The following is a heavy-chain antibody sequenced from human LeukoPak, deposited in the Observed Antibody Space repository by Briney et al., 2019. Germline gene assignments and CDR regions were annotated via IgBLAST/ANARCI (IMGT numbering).Heavy chain of an antibody. CDR3: ARDYSGDEDFDY. CDR1: GFTFRNYE. Sequence: GGSLRLSCIGSGFTFRNYEMNWVRQAPGKGLEWVSFIDSGGAVKLYADSVKGRFTTSRDDAMNSLYLDMNGLRAEDTAVYYCARDYSGDEDFDYWGQGTLVTVSS. V-gene: IGHV3-48*03. D-gene: IGHD5-12*01. CDR2: IDSGGAVK. J-gene: IGHJ4*02.